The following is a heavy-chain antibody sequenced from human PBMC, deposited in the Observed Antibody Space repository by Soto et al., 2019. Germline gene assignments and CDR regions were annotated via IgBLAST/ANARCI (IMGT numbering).Heavy chain of an antibody. Sequence: PSETLSLTCTVSGGSISSYYWSWIRQPPGKGLEWIGYIYYSGSTNYNPSLKSRVTISVDTSKNQFSLKLSSVTAADTAVYYCARRVVVSGNDVFDIWGQGTMVTVSS. J-gene: IGHJ3*02. D-gene: IGHD2-15*01. CDR3: ARRVVVSGNDVFDI. CDR1: GGSISSYY. CDR2: IYYSGST. V-gene: IGHV4-59*08.